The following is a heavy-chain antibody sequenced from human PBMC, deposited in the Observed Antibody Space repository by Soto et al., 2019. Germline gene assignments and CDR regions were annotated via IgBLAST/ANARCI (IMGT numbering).Heavy chain of an antibody. CDR2: ISAYNGNT. V-gene: IGHV1-18*01. CDR1: GYTFTSYG. Sequence: GASVKVSCKASGYTFTSYGISWVRQAPGQGLEWMGWISAYNGNTNYAQKLQGRVTMTTDTSTSTAYMELRSLRSADTAVYYCARGIYSYGLYYFDYCGQGPLVTVYS. D-gene: IGHD5-18*01. J-gene: IGHJ4*02. CDR3: ARGIYSYGLYYFDY.